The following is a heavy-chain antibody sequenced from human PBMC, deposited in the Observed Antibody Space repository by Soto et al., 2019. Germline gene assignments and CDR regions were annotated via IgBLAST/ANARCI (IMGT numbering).Heavy chain of an antibody. CDR3: ARALMVRGVISPDY. D-gene: IGHD3-10*01. Sequence: GGSLRLSCAASGFTFSTYSMNWVRQAPGKGLEWVSSISSSSTYIYYADSVKGRFTISRDNAKNSLFLQMSSLRAEDTAVYYCARALMVRGVISPDYWGQGTLVTVSS. J-gene: IGHJ4*02. CDR2: ISSSSTYI. CDR1: GFTFSTYS. V-gene: IGHV3-21*01.